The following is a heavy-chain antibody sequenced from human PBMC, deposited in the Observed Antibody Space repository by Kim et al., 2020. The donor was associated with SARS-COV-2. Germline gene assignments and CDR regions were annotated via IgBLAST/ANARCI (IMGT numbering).Heavy chain of an antibody. J-gene: IGHJ2*01. CDR1: GGSISSSNW. Sequence: SETLSLTCAVSGGSISSSNWWSWVRQPPGKGLEWIGEIYHSGSTNYNPSLKSRVTISVDKSKNQFSLKLSSVTAADTAVYYCARVGVRYSSSWYSGWYFDLWGRGTLVTVSS. CDR2: IYHSGST. D-gene: IGHD6-13*01. V-gene: IGHV4-4*02. CDR3: ARVGVRYSSSWYSGWYFDL.